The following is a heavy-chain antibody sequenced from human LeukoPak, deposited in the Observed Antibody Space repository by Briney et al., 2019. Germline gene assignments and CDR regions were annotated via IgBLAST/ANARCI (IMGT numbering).Heavy chain of an antibody. V-gene: IGHV4-39*01. CDR2: IYYSGST. D-gene: IGHD3-22*01. J-gene: IGHJ4*02. CDR1: GGSISSSSYY. Sequence: PSETLSLTCTVSGGSISSSSYYWGWIRQPPGKGLEWIGSIYYSGSTYYNPSLKSRVTISVDTSKNQFSLKLSSVTAADTAVYYCARLRDSSGYLYYFDYWGQGTLVTVSS. CDR3: ARLRDSSGYLYYFDY.